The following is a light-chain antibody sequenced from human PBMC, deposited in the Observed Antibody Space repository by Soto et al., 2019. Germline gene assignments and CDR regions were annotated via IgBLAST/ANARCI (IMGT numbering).Light chain of an antibody. J-gene: IGLJ1*01. CDR3: QSYDSSRSFV. CDR2: GNT. Sequence: QSVLTQPPSVSEAPGQRVTISCTGSSSNIGAGYDVHWYQQLPGTAPKLLIYGNTNRPSGVPDRFSGSKSGTSASLAITGLQAEDEADYSCQSYDSSRSFVFGTGTKLTVL. V-gene: IGLV1-40*01. CDR1: SSNIGAGYD.